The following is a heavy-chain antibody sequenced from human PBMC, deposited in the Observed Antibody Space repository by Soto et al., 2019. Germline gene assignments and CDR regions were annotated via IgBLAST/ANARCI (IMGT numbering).Heavy chain of an antibody. Sequence: EVQLVESGGGLVQPGGSLRLSCAASGFTFSSYSMNWVRQSPAKGREWVSYISSSSSTIYYADSVKGRFTISRDNAKNSLYLQMNSLRAEDTAVYYCARDRRADYWGQGTLVTVSS. CDR2: ISSSSSTI. V-gene: IGHV3-48*01. CDR1: GFTFSSYS. CDR3: ARDRRADY. J-gene: IGHJ4*02.